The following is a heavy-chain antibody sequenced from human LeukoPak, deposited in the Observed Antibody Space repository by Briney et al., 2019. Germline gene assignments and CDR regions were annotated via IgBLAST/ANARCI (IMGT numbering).Heavy chain of an antibody. J-gene: IGHJ3*02. CDR2: IYYSGST. V-gene: IGHV4-59*08. Sequence: SETLSLTCTVSGGSISSYYWSWIRQPPGKGLEWIGYIYYSGSTNYNPSLKSRVTISVDTSKNQFSLKLSSVTAADTAVYYCARQYYGDWRRPDAFDIWGQGTMVTVSS. CDR3: ARQYYGDWRRPDAFDI. CDR1: GGSISSYY. D-gene: IGHD4-17*01.